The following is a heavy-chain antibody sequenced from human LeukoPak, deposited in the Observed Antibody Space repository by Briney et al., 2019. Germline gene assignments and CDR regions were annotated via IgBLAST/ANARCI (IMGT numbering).Heavy chain of an antibody. D-gene: IGHD3-22*01. Sequence: GGSLRLSCAASGFTVSSNYMSWVRQAPGKGLEWVSVIYSGGSTYYADSVKGRFTISRDNSKNTLYLQMNSLRAEDTAVYYCAKDDEMYYYDSSGYYGYWGQGTLVTVSS. CDR3: AKDDEMYYYDSSGYYGY. CDR2: IYSGGST. J-gene: IGHJ4*02. CDR1: GFTVSSNY. V-gene: IGHV3-53*01.